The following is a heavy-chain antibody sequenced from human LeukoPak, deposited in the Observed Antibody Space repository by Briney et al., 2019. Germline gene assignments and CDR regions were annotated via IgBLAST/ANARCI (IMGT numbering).Heavy chain of an antibody. CDR1: GFTFSSYS. D-gene: IGHD4-11*01. CDR2: ISNSAI. Sequence: GGSLRLSCAASGFTFSSYSMNWVRQAPGKGLEWVSYISNSAIYYADSLKGRFTISKDNAKNALYLQMNSLRDEDTAVYYCARDTDYSFDYWGQGTLVTVSS. CDR3: ARDTDYSFDY. J-gene: IGHJ4*02. V-gene: IGHV3-48*02.